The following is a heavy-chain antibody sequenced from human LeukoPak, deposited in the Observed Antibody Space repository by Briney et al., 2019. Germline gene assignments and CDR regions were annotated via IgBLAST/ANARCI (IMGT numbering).Heavy chain of an antibody. D-gene: IGHD3-10*01. Sequence: PGRSLRLSCAASGFTFSSYVMQWVRQAPGKGLEWEAVILYDGSNKYYADSVKGRFTISRDNSKNMLYLQMNSLRAEDTAVYYCARGMVRGVYYYYYGMDVWGQGTTVTVSS. V-gene: IGHV3-30*03. CDR3: ARGMVRGVYYYYYGMDV. CDR2: ILYDGSNK. CDR1: GFTFSSYV. J-gene: IGHJ6*02.